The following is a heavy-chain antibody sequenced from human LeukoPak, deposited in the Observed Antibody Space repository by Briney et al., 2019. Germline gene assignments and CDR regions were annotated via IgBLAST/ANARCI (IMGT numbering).Heavy chain of an antibody. CDR1: GFTFSSYE. D-gene: IGHD3-22*01. J-gene: IGHJ3*02. V-gene: IGHV3-48*03. CDR3: ARVGEPYYYDSSGYDDAFDI. Sequence: GGSLRLSCAASGFTFSSYEMNWVRQAPGKGLEWVSYISSSGSTIYYADSVKGRFTISRDNAKNSLYLQMNSLRAEDPAVYYCARVGEPYYYDSSGYDDAFDIWGQGTMVTVSS. CDR2: ISSSGSTI.